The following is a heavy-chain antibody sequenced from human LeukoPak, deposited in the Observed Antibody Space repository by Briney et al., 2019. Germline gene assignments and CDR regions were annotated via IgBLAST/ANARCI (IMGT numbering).Heavy chain of an antibody. D-gene: IGHD6-13*01. V-gene: IGHV3-23*01. CDR3: AKDESGYSSSWYLPGAFDI. CDR1: GFTFSNYA. CDR2: ISGSGGST. J-gene: IGHJ3*02. Sequence: GGSLRLSCAAPGFTFSNYAMTWVRQAPGKGLEWVSGISGSGGSTNNADSVKGRFTISRDNSKNTLYLQMNSLRAEDTAVYYCAKDESGYSSSWYLPGAFDIWGQGTMVTVSS.